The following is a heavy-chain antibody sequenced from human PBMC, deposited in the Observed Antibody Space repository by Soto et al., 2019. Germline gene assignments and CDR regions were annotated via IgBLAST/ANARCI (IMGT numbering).Heavy chain of an antibody. V-gene: IGHV1-18*01. Sequence: ASVKVSCKASGYTFTRSGISWVRQAPGQGPEWMGWISSYNGDTNYAQTFQGRVTMTTDTSTSTAYMELRSLRSEDTAVYYCAAGCLRFLEWFPQHYYGMDVWGQGTTVTVSS. CDR2: ISSYNGDT. J-gene: IGHJ6*02. D-gene: IGHD3-3*01. CDR1: GYTFTRSG. CDR3: AAGCLRFLEWFPQHYYGMDV.